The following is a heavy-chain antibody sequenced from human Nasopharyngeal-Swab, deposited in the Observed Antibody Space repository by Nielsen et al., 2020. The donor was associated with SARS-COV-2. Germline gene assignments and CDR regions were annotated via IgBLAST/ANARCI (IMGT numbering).Heavy chain of an antibody. Sequence: GGSLRLSCKGSGYSFTSYWIGWVRKMPGKGLEWMGIIYPGDSDTRYSPSFQGQVTISADKSISTAYLQWSSLKASDTAMYYCARVYSGASIGMFDPWGQGTLVTVSS. CDR1: GYSFTSYW. CDR2: IYPGDSDT. V-gene: IGHV5-51*01. D-gene: IGHD3-22*01. CDR3: ARVYSGASIGMFDP. J-gene: IGHJ5*02.